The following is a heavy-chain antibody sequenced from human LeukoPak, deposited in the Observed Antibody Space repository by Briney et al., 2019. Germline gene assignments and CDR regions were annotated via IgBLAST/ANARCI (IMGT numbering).Heavy chain of an antibody. CDR2: MSPNSGDT. CDR3: VRAPPNWGFDY. CDR1: GYTFTSHD. V-gene: IGHV1-8*01. J-gene: IGHJ4*02. Sequence: ASVKVSCKASGYTFTSHDINWVRQATGQGLEWMGWMSPNSGDTGYAQKFQGRVTMTSDSSISTAYMELSSLRSEDTAIYYCVRAPPNWGFDYWGQGTLVTVSS. D-gene: IGHD7-27*01.